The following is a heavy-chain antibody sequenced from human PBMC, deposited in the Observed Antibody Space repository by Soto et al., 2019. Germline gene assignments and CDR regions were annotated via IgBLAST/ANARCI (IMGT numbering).Heavy chain of an antibody. J-gene: IGHJ4*02. D-gene: IGHD3-3*01. V-gene: IGHV4-59*01. CDR3: ARVGHYDFWSGYYNFDY. Sequence: SETLSLTCTVSGGSISSYYWSWIRQPPGKGLEWIGYIYYSGSTNYNPSLKSRVTISVDTSKNQFSLKLSSVTAADTAVYYCARVGHYDFWSGYYNFDYWGQGTLVTVSS. CDR2: IYYSGST. CDR1: GGSISSYY.